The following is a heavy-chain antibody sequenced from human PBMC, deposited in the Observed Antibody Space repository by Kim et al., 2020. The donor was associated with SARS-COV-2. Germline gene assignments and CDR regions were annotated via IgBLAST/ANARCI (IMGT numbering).Heavy chain of an antibody. V-gene: IGHV4-59*13. CDR3: ARDLGYYGMDV. CDR1: GGSISSYY. J-gene: IGHJ6*02. CDR2: IYYSGST. D-gene: IGHD7-27*01. Sequence: SETLSLTCTVSGGSISSYYWSWIRQPPGKGLEWIGYIYYSGSTNYNPSLKSRVTISVDTSKNQFSLKLSSVTAADTAVYYCARDLGYYGMDVWGQGTTVTVSS.